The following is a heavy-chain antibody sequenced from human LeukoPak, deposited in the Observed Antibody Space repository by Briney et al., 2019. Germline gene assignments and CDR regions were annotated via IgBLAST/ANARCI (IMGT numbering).Heavy chain of an antibody. CDR2: IYYSGST. J-gene: IGHJ5*02. V-gene: IGHV4-39*01. Sequence: SETLSLTCTVSGGSISSSSYYWGWIRQPPGKGLEWIGSIYYSGSTYYNPSLKSRVTISVDTSKNQFSLKLSSVTAADTAVYYRARRPSSRFNWFDPWGQGTLVTVSS. CDR3: ARRPSSRFNWFDP. CDR1: GGSISSSSYY.